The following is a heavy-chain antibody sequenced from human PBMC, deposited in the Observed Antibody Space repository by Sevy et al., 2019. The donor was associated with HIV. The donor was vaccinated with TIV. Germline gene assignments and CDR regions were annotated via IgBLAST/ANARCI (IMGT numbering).Heavy chain of an antibody. D-gene: IGHD2-15*01. CDR2: IYYSGST. CDR3: ARDAARLPYYFDY. Sequence: SETLSLTCTVPGGSVSSGSYYWSWIRQPPGKGLEWIGYIYYSGSTNYNPSLKSRVTISVDTSKNQFSLKLSSVTAADTAVYYCARDAARLPYYFDYWGQGTLVTVSS. CDR1: GGSVSSGSYY. J-gene: IGHJ4*02. V-gene: IGHV4-61*01.